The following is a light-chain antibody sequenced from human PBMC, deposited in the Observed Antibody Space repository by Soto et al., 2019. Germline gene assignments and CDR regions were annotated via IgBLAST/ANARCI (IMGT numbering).Light chain of an antibody. Sequence: EIVLTQSPVTLSLSPGERATLSCRASQSVSSYLAWYQQKPGQAPRLLMYDASNRATGIPARFSGTGSGRDFTLTISSLEPEDFAVYYCQQRADWPLTFGGGTKVEIK. CDR2: DAS. V-gene: IGKV3-11*02. CDR3: QQRADWPLT. CDR1: QSVSSY. J-gene: IGKJ4*01.